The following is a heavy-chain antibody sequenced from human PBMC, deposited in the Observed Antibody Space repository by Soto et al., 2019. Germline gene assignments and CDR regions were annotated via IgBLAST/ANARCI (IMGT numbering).Heavy chain of an antibody. Sequence: QMQLVQSGPEVKKPGTSVKVSCKASGFTFTSSAVQWVRQARGQRLEWIGWIVVGSGNTNYAQKFQERVTITRDMFTSTAYMELSSLRSEDTAVYYCAAYSGSYSYGMEVCGQGTTVTVSS. V-gene: IGHV1-58*01. J-gene: IGHJ6*02. CDR3: AAYSGSYSYGMEV. CDR2: IVVGSGNT. CDR1: GFTFTSSA. D-gene: IGHD1-26*01.